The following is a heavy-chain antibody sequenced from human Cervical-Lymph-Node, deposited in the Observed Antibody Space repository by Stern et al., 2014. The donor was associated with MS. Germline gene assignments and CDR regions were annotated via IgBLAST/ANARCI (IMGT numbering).Heavy chain of an antibody. CDR3: ARDVAGRDST. CDR1: GFTLRNYW. Sequence: EDQLVESGGGLVQPGGSLRLSCAVSGFTLRNYWMHWVRQVPGEGLVWVSRIDEYGSVTNYADSVKGRFTISRDNAKNTLYLQMSSLRVEDTAIYYCARDVAGRDSTWGQGTLVTVSS. V-gene: IGHV3-74*01. J-gene: IGHJ5*02. D-gene: IGHD3-10*01. CDR2: IDEYGSVT.